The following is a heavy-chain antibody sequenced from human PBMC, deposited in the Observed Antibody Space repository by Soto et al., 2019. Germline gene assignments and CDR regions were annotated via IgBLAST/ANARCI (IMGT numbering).Heavy chain of an antibody. D-gene: IGHD4-17*01. Sequence: QVQLVESGGGVVQPGRSLRLCCAASGFTFSSYGMHWVRQAPGKGLEWVAVIWYDGSNKYYADSVKGRFTISRDNSKNTLYLQMNSLRAEDTAVYYCAREKGTVGAFDISGQGTMVTVSS. V-gene: IGHV3-33*01. CDR3: AREKGTVGAFDI. CDR2: IWYDGSNK. CDR1: GFTFSSYG. J-gene: IGHJ3*02.